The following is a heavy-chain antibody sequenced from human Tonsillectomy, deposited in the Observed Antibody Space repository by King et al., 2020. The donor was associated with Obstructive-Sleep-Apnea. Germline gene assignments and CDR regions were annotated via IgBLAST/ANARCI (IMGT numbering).Heavy chain of an antibody. CDR1: GFTFSSYA. V-gene: IGHV3-23*04. Sequence: VQLVESGGGLVQPGGSLRLSCAASGFTFSSYAMNWVRQAPGKGLEWVSGISGSGGSTYYADSVKGRFTISRDNSKNTLYVQMNSLRAEDTAVYYCAKGGFGSGRSYYYYDMDVWGQGTTVTVSS. CDR3: AKGGFGSGRSYYYYDMDV. J-gene: IGHJ6*02. CDR2: ISGSGGST. D-gene: IGHD3-10*01.